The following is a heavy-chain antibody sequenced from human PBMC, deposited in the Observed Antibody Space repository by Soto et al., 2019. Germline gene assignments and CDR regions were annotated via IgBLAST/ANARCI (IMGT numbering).Heavy chain of an antibody. CDR2: ISAYNGNT. V-gene: IGHV1-18*04. D-gene: IGHD3-16*02. J-gene: IGHJ3*02. CDR1: GYTFTSYG. CDR3: ARDGQIMITFGGVITPSSAFDI. Sequence: ASVKVSCKASGYTFTSYGTSWVRQAPGQGLEWMGWISAYNGNTNYAQKLQGRVTMTTDTSTSTAYMELRSLRSDDTAVYYCARDGQIMITFGGVITPSSAFDIWGQGTMVTVSS.